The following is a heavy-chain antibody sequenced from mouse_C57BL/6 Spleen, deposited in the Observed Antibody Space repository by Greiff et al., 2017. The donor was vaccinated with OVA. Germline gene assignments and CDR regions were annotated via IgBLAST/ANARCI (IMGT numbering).Heavy chain of an antibody. CDR3: ARHYGSSYPFDY. V-gene: IGHV1-55*01. CDR1: GYTFTSYW. J-gene: IGHJ2*01. CDR2: IYPGSGST. Sequence: QVQLQQPGAELVKPGASVKMSCKASGYTFTSYWITRVKQRPGQGLEWIGDIYPGSGSTNYNEKFKSKATLTVDTSSSTAYMQLSSLTSEDSAVYYCARHYGSSYPFDYWGQGTTLTVSS. D-gene: IGHD1-1*01.